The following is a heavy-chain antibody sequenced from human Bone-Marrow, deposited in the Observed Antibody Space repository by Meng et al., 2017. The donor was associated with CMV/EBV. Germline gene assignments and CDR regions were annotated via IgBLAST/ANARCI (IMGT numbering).Heavy chain of an antibody. Sequence: GESLKISCVDSTFTFSAYSMNWVRRAPGKGLEWLSYISTGSDTIYYADSVKGRFTISRDNAKNSLYLQMNSLRAEDTAVYYCARDRGYSSSSRLNYWGQGTLVTVSS. J-gene: IGHJ4*02. CDR3: ARDRGYSSSSRLNY. CDR1: TFTFSAYS. CDR2: ISTGSDTI. D-gene: IGHD6-13*01. V-gene: IGHV3-48*04.